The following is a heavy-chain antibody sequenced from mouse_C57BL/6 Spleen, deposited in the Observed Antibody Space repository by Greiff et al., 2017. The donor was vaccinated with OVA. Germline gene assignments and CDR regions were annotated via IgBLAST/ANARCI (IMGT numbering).Heavy chain of an antibody. D-gene: IGHD3-2*02. Sequence: QVQLQQPGAELVKPGASVKLSCKASGYTFTSYWMHWVKQRPGQGLEWIGMIHPNSGSTNYNEKFKSKATLTVDKSSSTAYMQLSSLTSEDSAVYYCAPEGSSGYEGYFDYWGQGTTLTVSS. CDR2: IHPNSGST. CDR1: GYTFTSYW. CDR3: APEGSSGYEGYFDY. V-gene: IGHV1-64*01. J-gene: IGHJ2*01.